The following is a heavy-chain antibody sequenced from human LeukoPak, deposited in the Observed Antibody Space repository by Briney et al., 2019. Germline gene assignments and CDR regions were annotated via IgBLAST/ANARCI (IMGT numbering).Heavy chain of an antibody. CDR3: ARIYSSSWFLNWFDP. CDR2: IYHSGST. CDR1: GYSISSDYF. J-gene: IGHJ5*02. Sequence: SETLSLTCTVSGYSISSDYFWGWIRQPPGKGLECIGTIYHSGSTYYNPSLKSRVTISVDTSKNQFSLKLNSVTAADTAVYYCARIYSSSWFLNWFDPWGQGTLVTVSS. V-gene: IGHV4-38-2*02. D-gene: IGHD6-13*01.